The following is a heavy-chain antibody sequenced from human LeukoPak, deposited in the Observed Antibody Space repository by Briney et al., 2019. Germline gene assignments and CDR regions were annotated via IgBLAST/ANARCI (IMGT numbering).Heavy chain of an antibody. J-gene: IGHJ4*02. CDR3: AKATPIAAAGYFDF. CDR2: IRGSGDST. Sequence: GGSLRLSCAASGFTFSTYAMSWIRQAPGKGLEWVSAIRGSGDSTYYANSVKGRFTISRDNSKNTLYLQMNSLRAEDTAIYYCAKATPIAAAGYFDFWGQGTLVTVSS. CDR1: GFTFSTYA. V-gene: IGHV3-23*01. D-gene: IGHD6-13*01.